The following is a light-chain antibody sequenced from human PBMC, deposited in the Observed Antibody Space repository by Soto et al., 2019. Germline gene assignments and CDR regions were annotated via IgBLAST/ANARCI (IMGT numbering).Light chain of an antibody. CDR1: SSNIGSNT. Sequence: QSVLTQPPSASGTPGQRVTISCSGSSSNIGSNTVNWYQQLPGTAPKLLIYSNNQRPSGVPDRFSGPKSGTSASLAISGLQSEGEADYYCAAWDDSLNGPYVFGTGTKVTVL. V-gene: IGLV1-44*01. J-gene: IGLJ1*01. CDR3: AAWDDSLNGPYV. CDR2: SNN.